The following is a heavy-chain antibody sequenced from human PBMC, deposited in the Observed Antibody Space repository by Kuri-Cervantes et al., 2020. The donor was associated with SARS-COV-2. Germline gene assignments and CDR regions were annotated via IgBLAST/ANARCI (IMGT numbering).Heavy chain of an antibody. CDR2: INSDGSST. D-gene: IGHD5-18*01. J-gene: IGHJ3*02. Sequence: SLKISCASSGFTFSSYWMHWVRQAPGKGLVWVSRINSDGSSTSYADSVKGRFTISRDNAKNTLYLQMNSLRAEGTAVYYCARGGGIQLWTFPDIWGQGTMVTVSS. CDR1: GFTFSSYW. V-gene: IGHV3-74*01. CDR3: ARGGGIQLWTFPDI.